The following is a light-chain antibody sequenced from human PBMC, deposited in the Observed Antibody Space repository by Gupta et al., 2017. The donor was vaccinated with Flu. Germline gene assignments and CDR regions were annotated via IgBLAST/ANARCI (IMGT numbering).Light chain of an antibody. Sequence: GKTARIAGEGNNIGDKSVHWYKQRPGQAPVVVVYDDDDRPSGIPARFSGANCGNTATLTISGVEAGDEADYFCQGGDSSSDHVFGGGTKLTVL. CDR3: QGGDSSSDHV. V-gene: IGLV3-21*03. J-gene: IGLJ3*02. CDR2: DDD. CDR1: NIGDKS.